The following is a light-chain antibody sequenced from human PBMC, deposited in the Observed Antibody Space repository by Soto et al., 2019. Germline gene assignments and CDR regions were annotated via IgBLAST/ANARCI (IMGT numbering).Light chain of an antibody. CDR1: QSVSSY. CDR3: QQRSNWPPIT. V-gene: IGKV3-11*01. Sequence: EIVLTQSPATLSLSPGERATLSCRASQSVSSYLAWYQQKPGQAPRLLIYDASNRATGIPARFSGSGSGTDFPLTLRRLEPEDFAVYYCQQRSNWPPITFGQGTRLGIK. J-gene: IGKJ5*01. CDR2: DAS.